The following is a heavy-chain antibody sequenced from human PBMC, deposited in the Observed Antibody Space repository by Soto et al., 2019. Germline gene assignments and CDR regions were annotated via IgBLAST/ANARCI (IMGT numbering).Heavy chain of an antibody. V-gene: IGHV4-34*01. Sequence: SETLSLTCAVYGKSLSGYYWSWIRQPPGKALEWIGEINHSGNTTYNLSLKSRVTISVDTSKNQLFLNLSSATAADTAMYFCARHHVRGRTIAGAAEFWGQGTLVTVSS. CDR2: INHSGNT. CDR1: GKSLSGYY. D-gene: IGHD1-26*01. J-gene: IGHJ4*02. CDR3: ARHHVRGRTIAGAAEF.